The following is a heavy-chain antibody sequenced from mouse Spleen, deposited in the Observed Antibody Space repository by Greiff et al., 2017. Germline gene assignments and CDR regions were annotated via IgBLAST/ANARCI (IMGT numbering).Heavy chain of an antibody. CDR1: GFTFSSYA. CDR3: ARQGAARATSWFAY. J-gene: IGHJ3*01. V-gene: IGHV5-9-3*01. CDR2: ISSGGGNT. D-gene: IGHD3-1*01. Sequence: EVHLVESGGGLVKLGGSLKLSCAASGFTFSSYAMSWVRQTPEKRLEWVATISSGGGNTYYPDSVKGRFTISRDNAKNTLYLQMSSLKSEDTAMYYCARQGAARATSWFAYWGQGTLVTVSA.